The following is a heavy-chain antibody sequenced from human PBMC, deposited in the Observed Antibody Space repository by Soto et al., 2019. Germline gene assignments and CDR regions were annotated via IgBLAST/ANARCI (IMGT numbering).Heavy chain of an antibody. CDR2: IYYSGST. CDR1: GGSISSYY. D-gene: IGHD5-18*01. CDR3: ARDRSSYDY. V-gene: IGHV4-59*12. J-gene: IGHJ4*02. Sequence: PSETLSLTCTVSGGSISSYYWSWIRQPPGKGLEWIGYIYYSGSTNYNPSLKSRVTISVDTSKNQFSLKLSSVTAADTAVYYCARDRSSYDYRGQGTLVTVSS.